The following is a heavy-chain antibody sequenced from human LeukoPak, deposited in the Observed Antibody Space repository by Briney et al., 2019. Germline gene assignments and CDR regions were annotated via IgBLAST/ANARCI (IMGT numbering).Heavy chain of an antibody. CDR3: ATEFGHYYGSGRWAHGDY. D-gene: IGHD3-10*01. CDR1: GYTLTELS. V-gene: IGHV1-24*01. Sequence: ASVKVSCKVSGYTLTELSMHWVRQAPGKGLEWMGGFDPEDGETIYAQKFQGRVTMTEDTSTDTAYMELSSLRSEDTAVYYCATEFGHYYGSGRWAHGDYWGQGTLVTVSS. CDR2: FDPEDGET. J-gene: IGHJ4*02.